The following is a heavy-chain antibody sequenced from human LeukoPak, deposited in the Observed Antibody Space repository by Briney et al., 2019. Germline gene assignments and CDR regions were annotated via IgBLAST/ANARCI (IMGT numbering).Heavy chain of an antibody. CDR2: ISGSGGST. CDR3: ARDSGNYAF. CDR1: GFTFSSYA. V-gene: IGHV3-23*01. Sequence: PGGSLRLSCAASGFTFSSYAMSWVRQAPGKGLEWVSAISGSGGSTYYADSVKGRFTISRDNAKNSLYLQMNSLRVEDTAVYFCARDSGNYAFWGQGTLVTVSS. J-gene: IGHJ4*02. D-gene: IGHD3-10*01.